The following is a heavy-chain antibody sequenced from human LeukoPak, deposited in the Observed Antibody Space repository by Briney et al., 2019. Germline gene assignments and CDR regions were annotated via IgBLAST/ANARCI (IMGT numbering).Heavy chain of an antibody. J-gene: IGHJ3*02. CDR2: ISSSSSTI. CDR1: GFTFSSYS. CDR3: ARSVGSGSYFTDAFDI. V-gene: IGHV3-48*04. D-gene: IGHD3-10*01. Sequence: RGSLRLSCAASGFTFSSYSMNWVRQAPGKGLEWVSYISSSSSTIFYADSVKGRFTISRDNAKNSLYLQMNSLRAEDTAVYYCARSVGSGSYFTDAFDIWGQGTMVTVSS.